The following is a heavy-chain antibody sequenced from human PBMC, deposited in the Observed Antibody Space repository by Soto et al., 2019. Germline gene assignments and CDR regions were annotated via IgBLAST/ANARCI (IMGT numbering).Heavy chain of an antibody. Sequence: GGSLRLSCAASGFTVSANYMSWVRQAPGKGLEWLSVTDSGGSTYYTDSVKGRFTISRDNSKNTLYLQMSSLRPEDTAVYYCTRDQNCWGQGTLVTVSS. CDR1: GFTVSANY. V-gene: IGHV3-66*01. CDR3: TRDQNC. J-gene: IGHJ4*02. CDR2: TDSGGST.